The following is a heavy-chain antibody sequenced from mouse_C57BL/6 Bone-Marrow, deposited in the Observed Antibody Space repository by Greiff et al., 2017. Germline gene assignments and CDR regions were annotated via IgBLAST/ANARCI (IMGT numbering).Heavy chain of an antibody. CDR3: AREWGTTVDLNY. J-gene: IGHJ2*01. V-gene: IGHV1-26*01. D-gene: IGHD1-1*01. CDR2: INPNNGGT. CDR1: GYTFTDYY. Sequence: EVQLQQSGPELVKPGASVKISCKASGYTFTDYYMNWVKQSHGKSLEWIGDINPNNGGTSYNQKFKGKATLTVDKSSSTAYMELRSLTSEDSAVFYGAREWGTTVDLNYWGQGTTLTVSS.